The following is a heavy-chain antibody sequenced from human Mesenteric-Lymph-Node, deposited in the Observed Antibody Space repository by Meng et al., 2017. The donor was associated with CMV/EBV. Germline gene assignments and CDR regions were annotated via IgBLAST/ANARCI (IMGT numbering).Heavy chain of an antibody. J-gene: IGHJ4*02. Sequence: SETLSLTCAVYGGTFSGNYWSWIRQTPGKGLEWIGEINHSGSTNYNPSLKSRINISVDTSKNQFSLNVSSVSAADTAVYYCARDPKGGIDYWGQGTLVTVSS. CDR3: ARDPKGGIDY. V-gene: IGHV4-34*01. CDR1: GGTFSGNY. CDR2: INHSGST. D-gene: IGHD3-16*01.